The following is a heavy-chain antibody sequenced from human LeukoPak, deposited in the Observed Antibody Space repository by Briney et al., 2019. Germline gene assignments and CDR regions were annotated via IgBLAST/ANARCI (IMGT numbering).Heavy chain of an antibody. J-gene: IGHJ4*02. CDR3: ARGGLWYYSSGWYGRIPY. V-gene: IGHV1-46*01. CDR2: INPSGGST. D-gene: IGHD6-19*01. CDR1: GYTFTSYC. Sequence: ASVKVSCKASGYTFTSYCMSWVRQAPGQGLEWMGIINPSGGSTSYAQKFQGRVTMTRDTSTSTVYMELSSLRSEDRAVYYCARGGLWYYSSGWYGRIPYWGQGTLVPVSS.